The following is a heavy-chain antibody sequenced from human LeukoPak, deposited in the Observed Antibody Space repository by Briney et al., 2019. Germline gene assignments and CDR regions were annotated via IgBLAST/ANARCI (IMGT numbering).Heavy chain of an antibody. Sequence: SETLSLTCSVSGDSISSRNWWTWVRQTPEKGLEWIGEIYHTGSTNYNPSVESRVTISIDKSKNQFSPILNSVTAADTALYYCARGMWFDTLFSAFDVWGQGTMVSISS. D-gene: IGHD3-10*01. CDR3: ARGMWFDTLFSAFDV. V-gene: IGHV4-4*02. J-gene: IGHJ3*01. CDR2: IYHTGST. CDR1: GDSISSRNW.